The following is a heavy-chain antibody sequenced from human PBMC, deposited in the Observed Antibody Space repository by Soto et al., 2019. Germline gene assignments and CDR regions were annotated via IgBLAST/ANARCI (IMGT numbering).Heavy chain of an antibody. CDR3: ARQPEYSGHDLGREDFDY. Sequence: VKVSCKASGGTFSSYTISWVRQAPGQGLEWMGRIIPILGIANYAQKFQGRVTITADKSTSTAYMELSSLRSEDTAVYYCARQPEYSGHDLGREDFDYWGQGTLVTVSS. J-gene: IGHJ4*02. V-gene: IGHV1-69*02. D-gene: IGHD5-12*01. CDR2: IIPILGIA. CDR1: GGTFSSYT.